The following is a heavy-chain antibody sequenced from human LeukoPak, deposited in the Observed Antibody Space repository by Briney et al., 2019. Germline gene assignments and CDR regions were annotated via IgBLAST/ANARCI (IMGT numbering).Heavy chain of an antibody. CDR2: IRYDGSNK. CDR1: GFTFSSYG. D-gene: IGHD6-13*01. CDR3: AKDRAAAAIPNIDY. Sequence: PGGSLRLSCAASGFTFSSYGMHWVRQAPGKGLEWVAFIRYDGSNKYYADSVKGRFTISRDNSKNTLYLQMNSLRAEDTAVYYCAKDRAAAAIPNIDYWGQGTLVTVSS. V-gene: IGHV3-30*02. J-gene: IGHJ4*02.